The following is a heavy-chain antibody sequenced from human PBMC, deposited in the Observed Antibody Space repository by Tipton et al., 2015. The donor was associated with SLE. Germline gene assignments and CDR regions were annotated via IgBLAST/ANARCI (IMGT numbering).Heavy chain of an antibody. Sequence: TLSLTCTVSGGSISSSSYYWSWIRQTPGKGLEWIGNIYYSGGTNYNPSLKGRVTISVDTSKNQFSLKLSAVTAADTAVYSCARVRHGYSNDAFDIWGQGTMVTVSS. V-gene: IGHV4-61*01. CDR1: GGSISSSSYY. D-gene: IGHD5-24*01. CDR3: ARVRHGYSNDAFDI. CDR2: IYYSGGT. J-gene: IGHJ3*02.